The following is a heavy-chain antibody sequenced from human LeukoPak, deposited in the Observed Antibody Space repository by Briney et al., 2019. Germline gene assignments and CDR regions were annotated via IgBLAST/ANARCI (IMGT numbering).Heavy chain of an antibody. V-gene: IGHV3-74*01. CDR1: GFTFSSYW. J-gene: IGHJ4*02. CDR2: INSDGSST. Sequence: PGGSLRLSCAASGFTFSSYWMHWVRHAPGKGLVWVSRINSDGSSTSYADSVKGRFTISRDNAKNTLYLQMNSLRAADTAVYYCARGNDYGDYLDYWGQGTLVTVSS. D-gene: IGHD4-17*01. CDR3: ARGNDYGDYLDY.